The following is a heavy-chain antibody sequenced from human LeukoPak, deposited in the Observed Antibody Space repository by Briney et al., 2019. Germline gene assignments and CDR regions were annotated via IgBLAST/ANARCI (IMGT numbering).Heavy chain of an antibody. CDR1: GFTFSSYA. V-gene: IGHV3-30-3*01. CDR2: ISYDGSNK. Sequence: GGSLRLSCAASGFTFSSYAMHWVRQAPGKGLEWVAVISYDGSNKYYADSVKSRFTISRDNSKNTLYLQMNSLRAEDTAVYYCARDMGRITIFVDGMDVWGQGTTVTVSS. D-gene: IGHD3-9*01. J-gene: IGHJ6*02. CDR3: ARDMGRITIFVDGMDV.